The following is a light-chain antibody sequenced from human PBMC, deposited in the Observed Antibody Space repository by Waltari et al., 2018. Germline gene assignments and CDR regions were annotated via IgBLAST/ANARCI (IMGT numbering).Light chain of an antibody. CDR3: QHYLRLPVT. V-gene: IGKV3-20*01. Sequence: EIVLTQSPGTLSLSLGERATVSCRASPSVSRALAWYQQKPGQAPRLLIYGASTRATGIPDRFSGSGSGTDFSLTISRVEPDDFAVYYCQHYLRLPVTFGQGTTVEI. CDR2: GAS. CDR1: PSVSRA. J-gene: IGKJ1*01.